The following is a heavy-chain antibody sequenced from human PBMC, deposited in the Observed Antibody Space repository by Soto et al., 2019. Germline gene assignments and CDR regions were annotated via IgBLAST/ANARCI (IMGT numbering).Heavy chain of an antibody. V-gene: IGHV3-30*18. D-gene: IGHD2-15*01. CDR1: GFTFNTYG. CDR3: AKLLGYCSGGNCPPYYYYGMDV. CDR2: ISSDGSDK. Sequence: QVQLVESGGGVVQPGRSLRLSCAASGFTFNTYGMHWVRQTPGKGLEWVAVISSDGSDKRYADSVKDRFTISRDNSKNTLYLQMNSLRPEDTAVYYCAKLLGYCSGGNCPPYYYYGMDVWGQGTTVTVSS. J-gene: IGHJ6*02.